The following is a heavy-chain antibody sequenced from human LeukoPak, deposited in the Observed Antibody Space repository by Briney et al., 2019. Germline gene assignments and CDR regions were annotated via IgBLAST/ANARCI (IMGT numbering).Heavy chain of an antibody. CDR3: AKAPDIVATTHFAY. Sequence: PGGSLRLSCAASGFTSSSYAMSWVRQGPGKGLEWVSAISGSGGSTYYADSVKGRFTISRDNSKNTLYLQMNSLRAEDTAVYYCAKAPDIVATTHFAYWGQGTLVTVSS. V-gene: IGHV3-23*01. D-gene: IGHD5-12*01. CDR2: ISGSGGST. CDR1: GFTSSSYA. J-gene: IGHJ4*02.